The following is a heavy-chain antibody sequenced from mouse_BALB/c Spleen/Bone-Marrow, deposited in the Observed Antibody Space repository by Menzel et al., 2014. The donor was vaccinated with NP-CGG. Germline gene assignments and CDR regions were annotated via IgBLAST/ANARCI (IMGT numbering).Heavy chain of an antibody. CDR2: IDPANDNT. J-gene: IGHJ2*01. CDR1: GFNIXDTY. Sequence: EVKLVESGAELVKPGASVKLSCTASGFNIXDTYMHWVKQRPEQGLEWIGRIDPANDNTQYDPKFQDKATITADTSSNTAYLQLSSLTPEDTAVYYCAPLTGTFDYWGQGTTLTVSS. D-gene: IGHD4-1*01. V-gene: IGHV14-3*02. CDR3: APLTGTFDY.